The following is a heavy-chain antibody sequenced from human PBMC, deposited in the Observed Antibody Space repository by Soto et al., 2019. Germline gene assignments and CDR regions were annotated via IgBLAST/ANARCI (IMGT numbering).Heavy chain of an antibody. D-gene: IGHD3-22*01. CDR2: ISYGGGDK. CDR1: GFPFNSYG. J-gene: IGHJ6*04. Sequence: QSLGSLSLSCSASGFPFNSYGKPWVRQAPGKGLEWVAVISYGGGDKYYADSVKGRFTISRDNSKNTLYLQMNSLRADDTAVYYCARDSLCDSHTCYYNCRMEVWGKGNMVTVSS. V-gene: IGHV3-30-3*01. CDR3: ARDSLCDSHTCYYNCRMEV.